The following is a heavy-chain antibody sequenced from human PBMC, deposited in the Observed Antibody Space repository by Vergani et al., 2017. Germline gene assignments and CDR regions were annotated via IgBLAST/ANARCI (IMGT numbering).Heavy chain of an antibody. CDR3: ARDRRYCSGGSCYLDY. J-gene: IGHJ4*02. D-gene: IGHD2-15*01. V-gene: IGHV1-69*13. CDR2: LIPIFGTT. Sequence: QVQLVQSGAEVKKPGSSVKVSCKASGGTFSTYAISWVRQAPGQGLEWMGRLIPIFGTTNYAQNFQGRVTITADESTSTAYMELSSLRSEDKAVYYCARDRRYCSGGSCYLDYWGQGTLITVSS. CDR1: GGTFSTYA.